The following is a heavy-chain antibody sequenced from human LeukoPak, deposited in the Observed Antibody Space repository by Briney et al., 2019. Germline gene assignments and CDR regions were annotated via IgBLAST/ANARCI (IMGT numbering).Heavy chain of an antibody. D-gene: IGHD2-2*01. Sequence: RTGGSLRLSCAASGFSFSNFAMHWVRQAPGKGLEWVAVISYDGSFKYSAESVKGRFTISRDNSKNTLFLQMGSLRLEDTALYYCARDEGRIPAFGTRSHYWGRGSLVTVSS. CDR2: ISYDGSFK. CDR1: GFSFSNFA. CDR3: ARDEGRIPAFGTRSHY. J-gene: IGHJ4*02. V-gene: IGHV3-30*04.